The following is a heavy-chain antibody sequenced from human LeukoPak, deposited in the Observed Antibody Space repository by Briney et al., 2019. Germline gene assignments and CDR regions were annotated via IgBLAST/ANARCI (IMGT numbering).Heavy chain of an antibody. CDR2: MYSSGST. J-gene: IGHJ3*02. CDR1: GGSISSSSYY. V-gene: IGHV4-39*07. D-gene: IGHD2-2*01. Sequence: TSETLSLTCTVSGGSISSSSYYWGWIRQPPGKGLEWIGSMYSSGSTYYNPSLKSRVTISVDTSKNQFSLKLSSVTAADTAVYYCATYAPREERGWADAFDIWGQGTMVTVSS. CDR3: ATYAPREERGWADAFDI.